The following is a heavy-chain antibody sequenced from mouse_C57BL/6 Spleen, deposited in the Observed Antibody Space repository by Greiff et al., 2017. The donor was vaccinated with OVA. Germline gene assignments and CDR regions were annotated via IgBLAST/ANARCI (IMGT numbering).Heavy chain of an antibody. CDR2: IGPGSGST. Sequence: VKLVESGAELVKPGASVKISCKASGYTFTDYYINWVKQRPGQGLEWIGKIGPGSGSTYYNEKFKGKATLTADKSSSTAYLQLSSLTSEDSAGYFCGSQYRLPLDYWGQGTTLTVSS. D-gene: IGHD3-2*02. V-gene: IGHV1-77*01. CDR3: GSQYRLPLDY. J-gene: IGHJ2*01. CDR1: GYTFTDYY.